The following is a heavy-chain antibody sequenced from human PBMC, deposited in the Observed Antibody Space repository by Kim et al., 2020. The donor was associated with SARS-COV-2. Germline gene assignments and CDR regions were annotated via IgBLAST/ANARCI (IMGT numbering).Heavy chain of an antibody. D-gene: IGHD1-26*01. CDR3: ARQGGMGA. V-gene: IGHV4-39*01. CDR1: GGSISSSSYY. Sequence: SETLSLTCTVSGGSISSSSYYWGWNRQPPGMGLEWTGSIYKSGSTYYSPSLKSRVTLSVDTSKNEYSLKLSSVTAADSAVYCCARQGGMGAWGQGTLVTVSS. CDR2: IYKSGST. J-gene: IGHJ4*02.